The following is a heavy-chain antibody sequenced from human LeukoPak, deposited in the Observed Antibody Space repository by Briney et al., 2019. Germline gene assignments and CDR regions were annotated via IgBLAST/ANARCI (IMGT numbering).Heavy chain of an antibody. D-gene: IGHD3-3*01. CDR1: GGTFSSYI. J-gene: IGHJ5*02. V-gene: IGHV1-69*04. CDR2: IIPILGMA. CDR3: AGDGSSGFGVVILDSIQFNWFDP. Sequence: SSVKVSCKSSGGTFSSYIISWVRPAPGQGLEWMGRIIPILGMANYAQKFQGRVTITADKSTSTAYMELSRLRSEDTAVYYCAGDGSSGFGVVILDSIQFNWFDPWGRGTLVSVSS.